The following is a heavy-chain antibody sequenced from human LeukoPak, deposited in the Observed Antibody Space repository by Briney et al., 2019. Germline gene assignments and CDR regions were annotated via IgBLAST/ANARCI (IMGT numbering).Heavy chain of an antibody. CDR2: MSYDGSDK. CDR3: VRDVGAVRGEVYFDY. J-gene: IGHJ4*02. Sequence: GGSLSLSCATSGFTFSSYGFHWVRQAPGKGLEWVADMSYDGSDKDCADSVKHRFTISRDNTKNLLYLEMNSLRAEDTAMYFCVRDVGAVRGEVYFDYWDRGTLVTVSS. V-gene: IGHV3-30*03. CDR1: GFTFSSYG. D-gene: IGHD3-10*01.